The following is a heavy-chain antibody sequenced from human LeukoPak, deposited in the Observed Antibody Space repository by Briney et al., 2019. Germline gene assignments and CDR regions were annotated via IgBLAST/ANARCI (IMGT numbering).Heavy chain of an antibody. Sequence: PGRSLRLSCAASGFTFSSYAMHWVRQAPGKGLEWVAVISYDESNKYYADSVKGRFTISRDNSKNTLYLQMNSLRAEDTAVYYCARDRSEYYYGSGSSDYWGQGTLVTVSS. V-gene: IGHV3-30-3*01. CDR3: ARDRSEYYYGSGSSDY. J-gene: IGHJ4*02. D-gene: IGHD3-10*01. CDR2: ISYDESNK. CDR1: GFTFSSYA.